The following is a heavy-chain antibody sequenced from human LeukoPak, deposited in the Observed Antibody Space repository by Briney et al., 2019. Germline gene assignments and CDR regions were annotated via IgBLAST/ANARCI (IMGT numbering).Heavy chain of an antibody. V-gene: IGHV3-30*18. CDR2: ISYDGSNK. CDR3: AKAKHSSGYYYSFDY. Sequence: GRSLRLSCAASGFTFSSYGMHWVRQAPGKGLEWVAVISYDGSNKYYADSVKGRFTISRDNSKNTRYLQMNSPRAEDTAVYYCAKAKHSSGYYYSFDYWGQGTLVTVSS. CDR1: GFTFSSYG. J-gene: IGHJ4*02. D-gene: IGHD3-22*01.